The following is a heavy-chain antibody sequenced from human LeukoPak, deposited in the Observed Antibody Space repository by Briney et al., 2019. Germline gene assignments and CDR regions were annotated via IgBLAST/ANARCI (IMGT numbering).Heavy chain of an antibody. CDR1: GGSISSTSYY. V-gene: IGHV4-61*05. CDR3: ASVPGSYYYYYMDV. J-gene: IGHJ6*03. D-gene: IGHD1-26*01. Sequence: PSETLSLTCTVSGGSISSTSYYWSWIRQPPGKGLEWIGYIYYSGSTNYNPSLKSRVTISVDTSKNQFSLKLSSVTAADTAVYYCASVPGSYYYYYMDVWGKGTTVTVSS. CDR2: IYYSGST.